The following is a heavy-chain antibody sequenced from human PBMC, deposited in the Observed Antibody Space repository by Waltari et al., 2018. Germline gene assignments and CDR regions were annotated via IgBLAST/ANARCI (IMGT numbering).Heavy chain of an antibody. CDR2: IKEDGSEE. D-gene: IGHD5-12*01. J-gene: IGHJ4*02. CDR1: GLLFSTNW. CDR3: ARDGDGYPD. V-gene: IGHV3-7*01. Sequence: EVKLVDSGGGLVQPGGSLRPSCAASGLLFSTNWMSWVRQAPGKGLEWVANIKEDGSEEYYVDSVKGRFTISRDNAKTSLYLQMNSLRVEDTAVYYCARDGDGYPDWGQGSLVIVSS.